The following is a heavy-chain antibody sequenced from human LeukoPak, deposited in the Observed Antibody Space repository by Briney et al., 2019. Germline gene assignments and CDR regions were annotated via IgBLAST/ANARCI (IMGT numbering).Heavy chain of an antibody. J-gene: IGHJ4*02. CDR3: ARDAGGPYTYGFYY. CDR2: INHSGST. CDR1: GDSISYFY. V-gene: IGHV4-34*01. Sequence: PSETLSLTCSVSGDSISYFYWSWIRQPPGKGLEWIGEINHSGSTNYNPSLKSRVTISVDTSKNQFSLKLSSVTAADTAVYYCARDAGGPYTYGFYYWGQGTLVTVSS. D-gene: IGHD5-18*01.